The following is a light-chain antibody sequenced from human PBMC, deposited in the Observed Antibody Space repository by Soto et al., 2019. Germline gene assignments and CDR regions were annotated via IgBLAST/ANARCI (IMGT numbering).Light chain of an antibody. Sequence: EIVLTQSPGTLSLSPGERATLSCRASQSVIRNSVAWYQQKSGQAPRLLVYGAYNRATGIPDRFSGGGSGSDLGLTFCRLGPKNLAVSYCQQYGNSRTFGQGTKVEI. CDR2: GAY. J-gene: IGKJ1*01. CDR3: QQYGNSRT. CDR1: QSVIRNS. V-gene: IGKV3-20*01.